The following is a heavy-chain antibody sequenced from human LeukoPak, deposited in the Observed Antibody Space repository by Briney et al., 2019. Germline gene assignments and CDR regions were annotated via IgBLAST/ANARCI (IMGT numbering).Heavy chain of an antibody. CDR2: MNPDGSAI. V-gene: IGHV3-7*01. CDR3: ARDPLNGALDI. Sequence: GGSLRLSCTASGFSFSGSWMSWVRQLPGKGLEWLSDMNPDGSAIVYVDSVKGRFTVSRNNAKNSLYLQMDGLRAEDTDVYYCARDPLNGALDIWGQGTLVTVSS. CDR1: GFSFSGSW. J-gene: IGHJ3*02.